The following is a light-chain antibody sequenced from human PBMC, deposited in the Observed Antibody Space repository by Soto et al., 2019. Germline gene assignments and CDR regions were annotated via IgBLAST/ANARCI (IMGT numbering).Light chain of an antibody. J-gene: IGLJ2*01. CDR3: QSYDSSLSGSDVV. Sequence: QSVLTQPPSVSGAPGQRVTISCTGSSSNIGAGCDVHWYQQLPGTAPKLLIYGNSNRPSGVPDRFSGSKSGTSASLAITGLQAEDEADYYCQSYDSSLSGSDVVFGGGTQLTVL. V-gene: IGLV1-40*01. CDR1: SSNIGAGCD. CDR2: GNS.